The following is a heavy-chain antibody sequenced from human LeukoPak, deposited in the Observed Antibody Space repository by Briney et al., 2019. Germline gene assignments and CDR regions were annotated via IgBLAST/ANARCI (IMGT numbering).Heavy chain of an antibody. V-gene: IGHV3-30*02. D-gene: IGHD6-6*01. Sequence: AGGSLRLSCAASGFTFSRYGMHWVRQAPVKGLEWVTFIRFDGNNKEYADSVRGRFTISRDNSKNTLYLQMNSLRAEDTAVYYCAKVLWPNMIAARPNYYYYYMDVWGKGTTVTVSS. CDR3: AKVLWPNMIAARPNYYYYYMDV. CDR1: GFTFSRYG. J-gene: IGHJ6*03. CDR2: IRFDGNNK.